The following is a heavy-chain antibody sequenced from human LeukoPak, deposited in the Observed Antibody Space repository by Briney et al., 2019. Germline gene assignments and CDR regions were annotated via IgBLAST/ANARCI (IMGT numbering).Heavy chain of an antibody. V-gene: IGHV3-7*01. D-gene: IGHD3-10*01. CDR2: IWEDGSVK. J-gene: IGHJ4*02. CDR3: ARELAGHYYGSGSSFDY. Sequence: RGPPRLSCTTSRFTFRTYWMSWVRQAPGRGLERGANIWEDGSVKYYVDSVKGRFTISRDNAKNSLYMQMISLRAEETAVYYCARELAGHYYGSGSSFDYWGQGTLVTVSS. CDR1: RFTFRTYW.